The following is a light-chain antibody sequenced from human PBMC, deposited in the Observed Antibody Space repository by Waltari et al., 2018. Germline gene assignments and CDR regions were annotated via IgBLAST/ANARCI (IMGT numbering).Light chain of an antibody. CDR2: GAS. V-gene: IGKV1-39*01. J-gene: IGKJ2*01. CDR3: QQSYSPPYT. CDR1: QSIDTD. Sequence: DIQMTQSPSSLSAPVEGRVTVTCRASQSIDTDLNWYQHKPGTAPKLLIFGASSLHRGVPGRFSGSGSGTDFTLTITSLLPDDFATYYCQQSYSPPYTFGRGTKLEIK.